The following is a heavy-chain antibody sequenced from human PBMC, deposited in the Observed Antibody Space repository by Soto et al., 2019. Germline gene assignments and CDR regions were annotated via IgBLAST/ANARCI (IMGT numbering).Heavy chain of an antibody. V-gene: IGHV3-74*01. D-gene: IGHD1-26*01. J-gene: IGHJ4*02. CDR3: ARDPGAWELPIDF. CDR2: INSDGSDT. Sequence: PGGSLRLSCAVSGFTFSSYWMHWVRQAPGKGLVWVSRINSDGSDTSYAGSVKGRFTISRDNAKNTLYLQMNSLRAEDTAVYYCARDPGAWELPIDFWGLGTLVTVSS. CDR1: GFTFSSYW.